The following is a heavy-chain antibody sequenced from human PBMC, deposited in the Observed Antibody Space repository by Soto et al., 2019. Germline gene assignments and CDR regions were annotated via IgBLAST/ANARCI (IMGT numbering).Heavy chain of an antibody. CDR2: FDPEDGET. V-gene: IGHV1-24*01. J-gene: IGHJ6*02. Sequence: GKGLEWMGVFDPEDGETIYAQKFQGRVTMTEDTSTDTAYMELSSLRSEDTAVYYCATISYPYSRLYYYCGLAVQAHWTTLPVSS. D-gene: IGHD5-12*01. CDR3: ATISYPYSRLYYYCGLAV.